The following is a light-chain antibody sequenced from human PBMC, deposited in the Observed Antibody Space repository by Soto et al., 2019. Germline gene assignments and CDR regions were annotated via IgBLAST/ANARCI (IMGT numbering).Light chain of an antibody. CDR2: AAS. CDR1: QGISNY. V-gene: IGKV1-9*01. Sequence: DIQLTQSPSFLSASVGDRVTLTCRASQGISNYLTWYQQKPGKAPKLLIYAASTLQSGVPSRFSGSGSGTDFTLTISCLQSEDFATYYCLQHNTYPWTFGQGTKVDIK. J-gene: IGKJ1*01. CDR3: LQHNTYPWT.